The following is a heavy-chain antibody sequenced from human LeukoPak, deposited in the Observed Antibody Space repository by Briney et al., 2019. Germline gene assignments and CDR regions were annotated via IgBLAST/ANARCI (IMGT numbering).Heavy chain of an antibody. D-gene: IGHD6-13*01. J-gene: IGHJ6*02. CDR1: GYTFTSYL. Sequence: ASVKVSFKASGYTFTSYLISWVRQAPGQGLEWMGWISAYNGNTNYAQKLQGRVTMTTDTSTSTAYMELRSLRSDDTAVYYCARGFGQQLDYYYYGMDVWGQGTTVTVSS. V-gene: IGHV1-18*01. CDR2: ISAYNGNT. CDR3: ARGFGQQLDYYYYGMDV.